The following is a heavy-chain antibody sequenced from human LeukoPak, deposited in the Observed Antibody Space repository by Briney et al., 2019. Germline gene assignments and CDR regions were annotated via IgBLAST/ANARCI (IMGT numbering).Heavy chain of an antibody. V-gene: IGHV3-23*01. D-gene: IGHD3-3*01. CDR3: AKFPKSENCFDY. CDR1: GFVFRSYA. J-gene: IGHJ4*02. Sequence: GGSLRLSCAASGFVFRSYAMNWVRQAPGKGLEWVSTISSSGGSTYYADSVKGRFTISRDNSKNTLYLQMNSLRAEDTAIYYCAKFPKSENCFDYWGQGTLITVSS. CDR2: ISSSGGST.